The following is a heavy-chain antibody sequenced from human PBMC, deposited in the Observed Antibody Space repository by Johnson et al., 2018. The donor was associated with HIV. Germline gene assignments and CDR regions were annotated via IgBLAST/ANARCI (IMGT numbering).Heavy chain of an antibody. CDR1: GFTFSDFY. CDR2: ISSSGGTI. Sequence: VQPGRSLRLSCAASGFTFSDFYMSWIRQAPGKGLEWVSYISSSGGTIYYADSVKGRFTISRDNAKNSLYLQMNRLRADDTAVYYCAGGRGWVTLNAFDMWGQGTLVTVSS. D-gene: IGHD4-23*01. CDR3: AGGRGWVTLNAFDM. J-gene: IGHJ3*02. V-gene: IGHV3-11*04.